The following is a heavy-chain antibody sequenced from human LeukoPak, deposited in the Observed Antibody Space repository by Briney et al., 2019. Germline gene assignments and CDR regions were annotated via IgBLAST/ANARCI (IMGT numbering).Heavy chain of an antibody. CDR1: GGSFSGYY. Sequence: SETLSLTCAVYGGSFSGYYWSWIRQPPGKGLEWIGEINHSGSTNYNPSLKSRVTISVDTFKNQFSLKLSSVTAADTAVYYCARIRLSPASYDSSGGFGYWGQGTLVTVSS. CDR2: INHSGST. D-gene: IGHD3-22*01. J-gene: IGHJ4*02. CDR3: ARIRLSPASYDSSGGFGY. V-gene: IGHV4-34*01.